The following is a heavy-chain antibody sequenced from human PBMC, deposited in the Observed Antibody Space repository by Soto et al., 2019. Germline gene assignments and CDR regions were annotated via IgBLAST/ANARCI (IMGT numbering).Heavy chain of an antibody. CDR1: GFTFSSYG. D-gene: IGHD3-22*01. V-gene: IGHV3-33*01. CDR2: IWYDGSNK. CDR3: ASRRSVYYDSSGYYFDY. J-gene: IGHJ4*02. Sequence: GGSLRLSCAASGFTFSSYGMHWVRQAPGKGLEWVAVIWYDGSNKYYADSVKGRFTISRDNSKNTLYLQMNSLRAEDTAVYYCASRRSVYYDSSGYYFDYWGQGTLVTVSS.